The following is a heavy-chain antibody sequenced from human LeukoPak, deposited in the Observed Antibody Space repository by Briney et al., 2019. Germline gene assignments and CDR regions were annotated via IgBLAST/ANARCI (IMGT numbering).Heavy chain of an antibody. D-gene: IGHD3-22*01. CDR1: GFSVCSNY. CDR3: ARDMAGDYYDSSSYEYFEY. Sequence: AGSLLQICADGGFSVCSNYRSWVRQAPGKGLEWVSVIYSGGSEYYADSVKGRFTISRDNFKNRLYLQMNSLRAEDTAVYYCARDMAGDYYDSSSYEYFEYWGQGTLVTVSS. J-gene: IGHJ4*02. CDR2: IYSGGSE. V-gene: IGHV3-66*01.